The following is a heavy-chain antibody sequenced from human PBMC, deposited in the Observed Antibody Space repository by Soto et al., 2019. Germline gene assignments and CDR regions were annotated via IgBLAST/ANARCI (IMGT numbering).Heavy chain of an antibody. Sequence: QVHLQESGPGLVTPSQTLSLTCSGSGDSVISGSYYWSWLRQPPGRALEWIGYTSFSGYTSYRPSLKSRVIISVEMSKSQFSLRMTSVTAADTAVYYCVRGGNPYHYDTSGPGTFDTWGQGTLVSVSS. D-gene: IGHD3-22*01. CDR3: VRGGNPYHYDTSGPGTFDT. CDR1: GDSVISGSYY. J-gene: IGHJ5*02. V-gene: IGHV4-30-4*01. CDR2: TSFSGYT.